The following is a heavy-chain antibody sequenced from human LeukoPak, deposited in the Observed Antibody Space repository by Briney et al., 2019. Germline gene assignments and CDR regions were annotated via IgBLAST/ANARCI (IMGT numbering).Heavy chain of an antibody. CDR2: INPNSGGT. D-gene: IGHD2-2*01. CDR1: GYTFTGYY. V-gene: IGHV1-2*02. J-gene: IGHJ5*02. Sequence: ASVKVSCKASGYTFTGYYMHWVRQAPGQGLEWMGWINPNSGGTNYAQKFQGRVTMTRDTSISTAYMELSRLRSDDTAVYYCARGAIVVVPAAGGRVWFDPRGQGTLVTVSS. CDR3: ARGAIVVVPAAGGRVWFDP.